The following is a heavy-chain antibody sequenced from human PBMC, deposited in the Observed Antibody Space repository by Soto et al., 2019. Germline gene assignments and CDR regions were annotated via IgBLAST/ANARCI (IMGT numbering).Heavy chain of an antibody. V-gene: IGHV1-18*01. CDR2: ISPYNGNT. CDR1: GFTFNTYF. CDR3: ARDTSNSFDY. J-gene: IGHJ4*02. D-gene: IGHD2-2*01. Sequence: HVQLLQSGGELKKPGASVKVSCNTSGFTFNTYFISWARQAPGQGLEWMGWISPYNGNTKNGEKFQGRVTMTTDTITRTAYMELRNLRIDDTAVYYCARDTSNSFDYWGQGTLVTVSS.